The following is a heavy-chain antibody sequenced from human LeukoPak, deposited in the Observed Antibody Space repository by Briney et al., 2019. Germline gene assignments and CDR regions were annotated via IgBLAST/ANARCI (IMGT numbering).Heavy chain of an antibody. Sequence: GGSLRLSCAASGFIFSCYSMNWVRQAPGKGLEWVSSISSSSSSIYYAASVKGRFTISRDNAKNSLYLQMNSLRAEDTAVYYCARDLGPMDVWGQGTTVTVSS. CDR1: GFIFSCYS. J-gene: IGHJ6*02. CDR2: ISSSSSSI. CDR3: ARDLGPMDV. V-gene: IGHV3-21*01.